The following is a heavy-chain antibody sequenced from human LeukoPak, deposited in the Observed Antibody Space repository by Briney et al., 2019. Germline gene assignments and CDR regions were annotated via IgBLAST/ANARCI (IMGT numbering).Heavy chain of an antibody. CDR3: ATTPGDYYDSSGFDP. Sequence: ASVKVSCKASGYTFTSYGISWARQAPGQGLEWMGWISAYNGNTNYAQKLQGRVTMTTDTSTSTAYMELRSLRSDDTAVYYCATTPGDYYDSSGFDPWGQGTLVTVSS. D-gene: IGHD3-22*01. CDR2: ISAYNGNT. J-gene: IGHJ5*02. V-gene: IGHV1-18*01. CDR1: GYTFTSYG.